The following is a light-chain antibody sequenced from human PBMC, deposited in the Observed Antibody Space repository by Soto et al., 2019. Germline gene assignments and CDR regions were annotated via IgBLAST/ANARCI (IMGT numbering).Light chain of an antibody. CDR3: QQANSFPLT. Sequence: SASIGDRVTITCRASQSISSSVNWYQQKPGEAPKLLIYVASSLQSGVPSRFSGSGSGTDFTLTISSLQPEDFGTYYCQQANSFPLTFGGGTKVDI. V-gene: IGKV1-39*01. CDR1: QSISSS. J-gene: IGKJ4*01. CDR2: VAS.